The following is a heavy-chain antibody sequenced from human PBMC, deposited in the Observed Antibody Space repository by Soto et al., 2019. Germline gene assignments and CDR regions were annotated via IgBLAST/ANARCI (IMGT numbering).Heavy chain of an antibody. J-gene: IGHJ5*02. CDR3: AKDSTPGHLGNWFDP. CDR2: ISWNSGSI. D-gene: IGHD7-27*01. CDR1: GFTFDDYA. Sequence: EVQLVESGGGLVQPGRSLRLSCAASGFTFDDYAMHWVRQAPGKGLEWVSGISWNSGSIGYADSVKGRFTISRDNAKNSLYLQMNSLRAEDTALYYSAKDSTPGHLGNWFDPWGQGTLVTVSS. V-gene: IGHV3-9*01.